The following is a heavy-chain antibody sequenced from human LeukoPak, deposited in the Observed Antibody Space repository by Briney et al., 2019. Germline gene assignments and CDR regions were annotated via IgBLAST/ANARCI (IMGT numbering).Heavy chain of an antibody. CDR1: GYTCTGYY. D-gene: IGHD3-10*01. Sequence: ASVKVSCKASGYTCTGYYMHWVRQAPGQGLEWMGWINPNSGGTNYAQKFQGRVTMTRDTSISTAYMELSSLRSDDTAVYYCAREHYYGSGLDPWGQGTLVTVSS. CDR2: INPNSGGT. J-gene: IGHJ5*02. V-gene: IGHV1-2*02. CDR3: AREHYYGSGLDP.